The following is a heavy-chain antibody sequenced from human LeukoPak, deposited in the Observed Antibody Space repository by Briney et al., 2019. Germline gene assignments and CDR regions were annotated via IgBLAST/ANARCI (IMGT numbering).Heavy chain of an antibody. J-gene: IGHJ3*02. V-gene: IGHV4-39*07. CDR3: ARDPIRGKDAFDI. D-gene: IGHD3-10*01. CDR2: INYTGST. Sequence: SGTLSLTCTVSGGSTRSTSNYWAWIRQAPGRGPEWIGIINYTGSTYYNPSLGSRVTMSVDTSKSQFSLKLDSVTAADTAVYFCARDPIRGKDAFDIWGQGTQVTVSS. CDR1: GGSTRSTSNY.